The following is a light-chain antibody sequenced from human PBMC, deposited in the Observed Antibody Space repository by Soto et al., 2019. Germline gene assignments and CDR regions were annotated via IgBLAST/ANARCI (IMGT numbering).Light chain of an antibody. V-gene: IGKV3-11*01. J-gene: IGKJ1*01. CDR2: GAS. CDR1: QSVSSY. CDR3: QQRYKWPPGWT. Sequence: EIVLSQSPATLSLSPGESATLSCRASQSVSSYLAWYQQKPAQAPRLLISGASNTAPGVPARFSGSGSGADVTLSISSLGPEDFVFYYCQQRYKWPPGWTFGQGTKVEIK.